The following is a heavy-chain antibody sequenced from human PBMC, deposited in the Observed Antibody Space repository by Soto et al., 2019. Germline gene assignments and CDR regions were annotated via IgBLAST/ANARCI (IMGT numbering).Heavy chain of an antibody. CDR1: GLPFSSYV. D-gene: IGHD3-16*01. V-gene: IGHV3-23*01. CDR2: ISGSGGRT. J-gene: IGHJ3*02. CDR3: AKGGYYSLFDI. Sequence: GGALRLSCLASGLPFSSYVMSWVRQTPGKGLEWVSGISGSGGRTYYADSVKGRFTISRDNSNNTLSLQMHSLRVEDTAVYFCAKGGYYSLFDIWGQGTMVTVSS.